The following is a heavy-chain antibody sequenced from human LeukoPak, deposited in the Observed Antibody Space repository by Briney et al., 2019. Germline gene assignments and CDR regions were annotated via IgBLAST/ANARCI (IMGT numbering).Heavy chain of an antibody. CDR3: ARDSYYYDSSGSKTLDY. D-gene: IGHD3-22*01. CDR1: GGSIRTYY. J-gene: IGHJ4*02. Sequence: PSETLSLTCTVPGGSIRTYYWSWIRKPAGKGLEWIGRIHTSGSTNYNPSLTSRVTMSVDTSKNQFSLKLNSVTAADTAVYYCARDSYYYDSSGSKTLDYWGQGTLVTVSS. CDR2: IHTSGST. V-gene: IGHV4-4*07.